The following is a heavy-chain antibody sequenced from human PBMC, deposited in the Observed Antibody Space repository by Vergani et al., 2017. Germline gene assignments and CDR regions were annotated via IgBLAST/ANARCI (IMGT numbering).Heavy chain of an antibody. Sequence: QVQLVESGGGVVQPGRSLRLSCAASGFTFSSYGMHWVRQAPGKGLEGVAVIWYEGSNKYYADSVKGRFTISRDNSKKTLYLQMNSLRAEDTAVYYCARDKGVVVTAPWDYYYGMDVWGQGTTVTVSS. CDR3: ARDKGVVVTAPWDYYYGMDV. CDR1: GFTFSSYG. D-gene: IGHD2-21*02. V-gene: IGHV3-33*01. J-gene: IGHJ6*02. CDR2: IWYEGSNK.